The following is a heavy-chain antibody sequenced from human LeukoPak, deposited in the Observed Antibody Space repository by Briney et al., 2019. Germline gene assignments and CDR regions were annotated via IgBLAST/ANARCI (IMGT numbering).Heavy chain of an antibody. V-gene: IGHV3-48*01. CDR2: ISDSSAM. CDR1: GFTFSTYS. CDR3: ARDGGYSGYDADC. D-gene: IGHD5-12*01. J-gene: IGHJ4*02. Sequence: KTGGSLRLSCAASGFTFSTYSMKWVRQAPGKGLVWVSYISDSSAMYYADSVRGRFTISRENDKNSLFLQMNSLRAEDTAVYYCARDGGYSGYDADCWGQGTLVTVSS.